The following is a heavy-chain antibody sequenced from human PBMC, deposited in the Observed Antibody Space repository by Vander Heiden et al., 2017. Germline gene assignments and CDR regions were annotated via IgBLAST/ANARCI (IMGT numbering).Heavy chain of an antibody. CDR3: ARDQIAARPRGVDYYYGMDV. V-gene: IGHV3-33*01. D-gene: IGHD6-6*01. CDR1: GFTFSSYG. Sequence: QVQLVESGGGVVQPGRSLRLSCAASGFTFSSYGMHWVRQAPGKGLEWVAVIWYDGSNKYYADSVKGRFTISRDNSKNTLYLQMNSLRAEDTAVYYCARDQIAARPRGVDYYYGMDVWGQGTTVTVSS. J-gene: IGHJ6*02. CDR2: IWYDGSNK.